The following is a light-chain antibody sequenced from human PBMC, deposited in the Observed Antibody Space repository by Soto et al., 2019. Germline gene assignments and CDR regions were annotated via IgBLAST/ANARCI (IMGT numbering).Light chain of an antibody. CDR2: GTS. V-gene: IGKV3D-20*02. Sequence: EIVLTQSPGTLSFSPGERATLSCRASQSVSSSYLAWYQQKPGQAPRLLIYGTSSRATGIPDRFSGSGSGTDFTLTISSLEPEDFAFYYCQQRNSWPLTFGGGTKVDIK. J-gene: IGKJ4*01. CDR1: QSVSSSY. CDR3: QQRNSWPLT.